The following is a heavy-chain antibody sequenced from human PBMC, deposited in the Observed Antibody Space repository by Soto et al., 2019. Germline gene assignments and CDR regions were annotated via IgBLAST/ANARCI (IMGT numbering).Heavy chain of an antibody. CDR2: IYYSGST. V-gene: IGHV4-30-4*01. D-gene: IGHD5-12*01. CDR3: ARAIVVTIGGMDV. Sequence: SETLSLTCTVSGGSISSADYYWSWVRQPPGKGLEWIGYIYYSGSTFFNPSLKSRVTISKDTSRNQFSLRLNSVAAADTAVYYCARAIVVTIGGMDVWGQGTTVTVSS. CDR1: GGSISSADYY. J-gene: IGHJ6*02.